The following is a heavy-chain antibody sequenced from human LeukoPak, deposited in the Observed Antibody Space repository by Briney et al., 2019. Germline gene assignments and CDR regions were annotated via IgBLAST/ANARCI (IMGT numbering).Heavy chain of an antibody. CDR3: AKDRGNGVPDY. Sequence: PGGSLRLSCAASGFTFSSYGMHWVRQAPGKGLEWVAVISYDGSNKYYADSVKGRFTISRDNSKNTLYLQMNSLRAEDTAVCYCAKDRGNGVPDYWGQGTLVTVSS. D-gene: IGHD2-8*01. CDR2: ISYDGSNK. CDR1: GFTFSSYG. J-gene: IGHJ4*02. V-gene: IGHV3-30*18.